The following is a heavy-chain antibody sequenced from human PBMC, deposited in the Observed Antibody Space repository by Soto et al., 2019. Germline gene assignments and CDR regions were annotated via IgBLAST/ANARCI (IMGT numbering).Heavy chain of an antibody. CDR2: IYYSGST. CDR3: AREAAGILNWFDP. Sequence: SETLSLTFTVSGGSISSVCYYWSWIRQHPGKGLEWIGYIYYSGSTYYNPSLKSRVTISVDTSKNQFSLKLSSVTAADTAVYYCAREAAGILNWFDPWGQGTLVTVS. V-gene: IGHV4-31*03. J-gene: IGHJ5*02. CDR1: GGSISSVCYY. D-gene: IGHD6-25*01.